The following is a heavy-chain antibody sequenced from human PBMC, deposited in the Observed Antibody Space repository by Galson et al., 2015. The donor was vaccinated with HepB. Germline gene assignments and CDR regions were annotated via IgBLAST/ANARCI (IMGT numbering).Heavy chain of an antibody. CDR2: INPSGGST. CDR3: ARNVEMATNGRGKTAFDI. D-gene: IGHD5-24*01. CDR1: GYTFTSYY. J-gene: IGHJ3*02. Sequence: SVKVSCKASGYTFTSYYMHWVRQAPGQGLEWMGIINPSGGSTSYAQKFQGRVTMTRDTSTSTVYMELSSLRSEDTAVYYCARNVEMATNGRGKTAFDIWGQGTMVTVSS. V-gene: IGHV1-46*03.